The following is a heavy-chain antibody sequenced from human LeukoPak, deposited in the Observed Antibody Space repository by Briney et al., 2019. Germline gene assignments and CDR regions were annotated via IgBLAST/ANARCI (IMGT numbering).Heavy chain of an antibody. CDR2: INSDVSTT. CDR1: GFTSSAYW. Sequence: PGGSLRLSCAASGFTSSAYWMHWVRQVPGKGLVWVSRINSDVSTTNYADSVKGRSTISRDNAKNTIYLQMNSLRAEDTAVYYCARYGRYRAFDIWGPGTVVTVSS. J-gene: IGHJ3*02. CDR3: ARYGRYRAFDI. V-gene: IGHV3-74*01. D-gene: IGHD1-26*01.